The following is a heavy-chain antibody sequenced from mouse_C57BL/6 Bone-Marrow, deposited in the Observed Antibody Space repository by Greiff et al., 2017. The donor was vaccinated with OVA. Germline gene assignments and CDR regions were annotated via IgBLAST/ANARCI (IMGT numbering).Heavy chain of an antibody. CDR1: GYTFTSYW. Sequence: QVQLQQPGAELVKPGASVKMSCKASGYTFTSYWITWVKQRPGQGLEWIGDIYPGSGGTNYNEKFKSKATLTVDTSSSTAYMQRSSLTSEDSAVYYCAREGLYYGNSCWGKGTTVTVAS. CDR2: IYPGSGGT. V-gene: IGHV1-55*01. D-gene: IGHD2-1*01. J-gene: IGHJ2*01. CDR3: AREGLYYGNSC.